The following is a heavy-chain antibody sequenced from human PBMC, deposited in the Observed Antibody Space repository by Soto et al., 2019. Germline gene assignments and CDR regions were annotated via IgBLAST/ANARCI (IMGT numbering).Heavy chain of an antibody. D-gene: IGHD3-22*01. J-gene: IGHJ4*02. CDR3: ASSPYYYDSSGYYFFFDY. Sequence: GASVKVSCKASEGTFSSYAISWVRQAPGQGLEWMGGIIPIFGTANYAQKFQGRVTITADKSTSTAYMELSSLRSEDTAVYYCASSPYYYDSSGYYFFFDYWGQGTLVTVSS. V-gene: IGHV1-69*06. CDR2: IIPIFGTA. CDR1: EGTFSSYA.